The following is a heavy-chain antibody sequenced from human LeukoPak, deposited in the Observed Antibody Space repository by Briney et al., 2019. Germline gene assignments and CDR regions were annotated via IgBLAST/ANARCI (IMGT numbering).Heavy chain of an antibody. V-gene: IGHV3-66*01. CDR3: ARWTSGYYDSSGYAFDI. Sequence: GGSLRLSCAASGFTVSSNYMSWIRQAPGKGLEWVSVIYSGGSTYYADSVKGRFTISRDNAKNSLYLQMNSLRAEDTAVYYCARWTSGYYDSSGYAFDIWGQGTMVTVSS. J-gene: IGHJ3*02. CDR2: IYSGGST. D-gene: IGHD3-22*01. CDR1: GFTVSSNY.